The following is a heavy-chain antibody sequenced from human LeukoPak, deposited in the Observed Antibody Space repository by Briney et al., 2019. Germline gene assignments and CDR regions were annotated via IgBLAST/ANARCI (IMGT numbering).Heavy chain of an antibody. V-gene: IGHV3-30*18. Sequence: GGSLRLSCAASGFTFSSYGMHWVRQAPGKGLEWVAVISYDGSNKYYADSVKGRFTISRDNSKNTLYLQMNSLRAEDTAVYYCAKDGGASSGWYGDYFDYWGQGTLVTVSS. D-gene: IGHD6-19*01. J-gene: IGHJ4*02. CDR1: GFTFSSYG. CDR2: ISYDGSNK. CDR3: AKDGGASSGWYGDYFDY.